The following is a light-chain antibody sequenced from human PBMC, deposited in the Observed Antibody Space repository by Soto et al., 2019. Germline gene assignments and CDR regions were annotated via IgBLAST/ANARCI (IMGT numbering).Light chain of an antibody. J-gene: IGKJ1*01. V-gene: IGKV3-15*01. CDR3: QQYNSWLWT. CDR1: QSVSSN. CDR2: GAS. Sequence: DIVMTQSPATLSVSPGGRATLSCRASQSVSSNLAWYQQKPGQAPRLLIYGASTRATGTPARFSGSGSGTEFTLIISSLQSEDSAVYYCQQYNSWLWTFGQGTKVDIK.